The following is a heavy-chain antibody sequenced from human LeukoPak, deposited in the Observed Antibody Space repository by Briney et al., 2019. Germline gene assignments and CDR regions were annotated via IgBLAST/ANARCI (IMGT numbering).Heavy chain of an antibody. Sequence: PSETLSLTCTVSGGSISSYYWSWIRQPPGKGLEGIGDIYYSGSTNYNPSLKSRVTISVDTSKNQFSLKLSSVTAADTAVYYCAGHLSYDGAFDIWGQGTTVTVSS. V-gene: IGHV4-59*08. CDR3: AGHLSYDGAFDI. D-gene: IGHD3-22*01. CDR1: GGSISSYY. CDR2: IYYSGST. J-gene: IGHJ3*02.